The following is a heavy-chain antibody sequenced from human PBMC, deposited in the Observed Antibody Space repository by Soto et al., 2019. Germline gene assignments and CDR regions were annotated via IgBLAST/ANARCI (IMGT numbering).Heavy chain of an antibody. Sequence: SETLSLTCTVSGGSISSGGYYWSWIRQHPGKGLEWIGYIYYSGSTYYNPSLKSRVTISVDTSKNQFSLKLSSVTAADTAVYYCARGHILPGPPDYWGQGTLVTVSS. CDR2: IYYSGST. J-gene: IGHJ4*02. CDR1: GGSISSGGYY. D-gene: IGHD3-9*01. CDR3: ARGHILPGPPDY. V-gene: IGHV4-31*03.